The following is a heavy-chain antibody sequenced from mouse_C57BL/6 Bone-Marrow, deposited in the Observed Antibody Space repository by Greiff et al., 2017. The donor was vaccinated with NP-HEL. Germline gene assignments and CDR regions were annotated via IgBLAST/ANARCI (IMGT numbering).Heavy chain of an antibody. CDR3: ARHGRYWDRGYYFDY. J-gene: IGHJ2*01. CDR2: FYPGSGSI. D-gene: IGHD4-1*01. CDR1: GYTFTAYT. V-gene: IGHV1-62-2*01. Sequence: VQGVESGAELVKPGASVKLSCKASGYTFTAYTIHWVKQRSGQGLEWIGWFYPGSGSIKYNEKFKDKATLTADKSSSTVYMELSRLTSEDSAVYFCARHGRYWDRGYYFDYWGQGTTLTVSS.